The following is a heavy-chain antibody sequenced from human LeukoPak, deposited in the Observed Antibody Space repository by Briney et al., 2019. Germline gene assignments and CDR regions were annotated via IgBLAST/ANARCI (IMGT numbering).Heavy chain of an antibody. J-gene: IGHJ4*02. CDR1: GFTFSNYG. Sequence: GRSLRLSCAASGFTFSNYGMHWVRQAPGKGLEWVAVISDDGSDKYYADSVKGRFTISRDNSRYTVYLQMNSLRVEDTAVYYCAKDVWTYYSSGGYYDYWGQGTLVTVSS. CDR2: ISDDGSDK. V-gene: IGHV3-30*18. CDR3: AKDVWTYYSSGGYYDY. D-gene: IGHD3-22*01.